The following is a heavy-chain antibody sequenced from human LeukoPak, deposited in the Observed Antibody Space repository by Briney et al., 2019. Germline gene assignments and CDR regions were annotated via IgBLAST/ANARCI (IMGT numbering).Heavy chain of an antibody. Sequence: GGSLRLSCAASGFTFSSYNMNWVRQAPGKGLEWVSSITSSNYIYYADSVKRRFTISRDNAKNSLYLQMNSLRAEDTAVYYCASPFYSNYDPFDYWGQRTLVTVSS. J-gene: IGHJ4*02. CDR3: ASPFYSNYDPFDY. D-gene: IGHD4-11*01. CDR1: GFTFSSYN. V-gene: IGHV3-21*01. CDR2: ITSSNYI.